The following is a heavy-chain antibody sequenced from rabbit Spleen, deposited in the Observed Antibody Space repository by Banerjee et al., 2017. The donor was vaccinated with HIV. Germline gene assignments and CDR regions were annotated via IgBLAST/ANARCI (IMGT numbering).Heavy chain of an antibody. D-gene: IGHD8-1*01. Sequence: QSLEESGGDLVKPGASLTLTCTASGVSFSSDYYMCWVRQAPGKGLEWIACIDSGGSGFTYFASWAKGRFTISKTSSTTVTLQMTSLTAADTAAYFCARDWTGYGGSGFVFDLWCPGTLVTVS. J-gene: IGHJ4*01. CDR1: GVSFSSDYY. CDR2: IDSGGSGFT. CDR3: ARDWTGYGGSGFVFDL. V-gene: IGHV1S40*01.